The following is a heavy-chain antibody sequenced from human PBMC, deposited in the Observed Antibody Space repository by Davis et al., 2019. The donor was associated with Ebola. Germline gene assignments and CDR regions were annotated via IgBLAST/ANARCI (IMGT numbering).Heavy chain of an antibody. Sequence: SETLSLTCAVYGGSFSDYYWSWIRQPPGKGLEWIGEINHSGSTNYNPSLKSRLTISVDTSKNQFSLKLSSVTAADTAVYYCARGVGATTGWFDPWGQGTLVTVSS. CDR2: INHSGST. V-gene: IGHV4-34*01. CDR1: GGSFSDYY. D-gene: IGHD1-26*01. J-gene: IGHJ5*02. CDR3: ARGVGATTGWFDP.